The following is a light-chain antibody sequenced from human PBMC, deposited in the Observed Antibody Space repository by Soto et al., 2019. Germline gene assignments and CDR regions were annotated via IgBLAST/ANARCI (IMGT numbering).Light chain of an antibody. CDR3: QQYYSTPLI. CDR2: WAS. V-gene: IGKV4-1*01. J-gene: IGKJ4*01. Sequence: DIVMTQSPDSLAVSLGERATINCKSSQSVLYSSNNKNYLAWYQQKPGQPPKLLIYWASTRESGVPDRFSGSGSETDFTLAISSLQAEDVAVYYCQQYYSTPLIFGGGTKVEIK. CDR1: QSVLYSSNNKNY.